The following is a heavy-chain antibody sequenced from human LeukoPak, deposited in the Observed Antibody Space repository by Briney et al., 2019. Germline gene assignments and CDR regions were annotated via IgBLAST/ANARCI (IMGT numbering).Heavy chain of an antibody. J-gene: IGHJ4*02. CDR2: INSDGSST. Sequence: RSGGSLRLSCAASGFTSSSYWMHWVRQAPGKGLVWVSRINSDGSSTSYEDDVKGRVTISRDNAKNTLYLQVNSLRAGDTAVYYCARDVRYPPDCWGQGTLVTVSS. CDR3: ARDVRYPPDC. CDR1: GFTSSSYW. D-gene: IGHD3-10*02. V-gene: IGHV3-74*01.